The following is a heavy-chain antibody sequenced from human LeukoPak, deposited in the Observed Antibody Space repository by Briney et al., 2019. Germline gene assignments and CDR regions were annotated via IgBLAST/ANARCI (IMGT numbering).Heavy chain of an antibody. CDR3: AMGDSSGWYFDY. CDR1: GSTFDDHG. J-gene: IGHJ4*02. CDR2: INWNGGST. Sequence: GGSLRLSCAASGSTFDDHGMSWVRQVPGKGLEWVAGINWNGGSTGYADSVKGRSTISRDNAKNSLFLQMNSLRAEDTALYYCAMGDSSGWYFDYWGQGTLVTVSS. V-gene: IGHV3-20*04. D-gene: IGHD6-19*01.